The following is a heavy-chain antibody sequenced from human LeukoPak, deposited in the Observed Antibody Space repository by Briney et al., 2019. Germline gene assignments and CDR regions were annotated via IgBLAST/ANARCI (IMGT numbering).Heavy chain of an antibody. V-gene: IGHV4-4*07. CDR3: AARGEYSGSGTR. J-gene: IGHJ4*02. CDR1: GCSISSYY. D-gene: IGHD3-10*01. Sequence: RASETLSLTCTVPGCSISSYYWSWIRQPAGKGLEWIGRIYISGSTNYNPSLKSRVTISVDTSKNQFSLKLNSVTVADTAMYYCAARGEYSGSGTRWGQGALVTVSS. CDR2: IYISGST.